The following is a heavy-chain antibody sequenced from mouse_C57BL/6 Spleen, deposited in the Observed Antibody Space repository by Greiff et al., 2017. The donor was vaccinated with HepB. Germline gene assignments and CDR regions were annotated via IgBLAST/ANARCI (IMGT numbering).Heavy chain of an antibody. CDR2: ISYDGSN. Sequence: EVQLQQSGPGLVKPSQSLSLTCSVTGYSITSGYYWNWIRQFPGNKLEWMGYISYDGSNNYNPSLKNRISITRDTSKNQFFLKLNSVTTEDTATYYCAREGTTVVATSYYAMDYWGQGTSVTVSS. CDR1: GYSITSGYY. CDR3: AREGTTVVATSYYAMDY. D-gene: IGHD1-1*01. J-gene: IGHJ4*01. V-gene: IGHV3-6*01.